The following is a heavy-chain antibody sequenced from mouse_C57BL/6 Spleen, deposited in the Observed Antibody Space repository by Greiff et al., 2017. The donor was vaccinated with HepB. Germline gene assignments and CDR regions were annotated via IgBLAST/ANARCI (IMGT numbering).Heavy chain of an antibody. Sequence: EVQLQQSGPELVKPGASVKMSCKASGYTFTDYNMHWVKQSHGKSLEWIGYINPNNGGTSYNQKFKGKATLTVNKSSSTAYMELRRLTSEDSAVYYCARSSTTVVAARYFDVWGTGTTVTVSS. CDR3: ARSSTTVVAARYFDV. CDR2: INPNNGGT. CDR1: GYTFTDYN. D-gene: IGHD1-1*01. J-gene: IGHJ1*03. V-gene: IGHV1-22*01.